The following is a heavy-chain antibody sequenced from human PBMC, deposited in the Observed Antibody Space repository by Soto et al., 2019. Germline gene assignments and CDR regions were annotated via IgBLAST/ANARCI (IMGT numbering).Heavy chain of an antibody. V-gene: IGHV1-58*01. D-gene: IGHD3-3*02. CDR1: GCTFTSSA. Sequence: SVKVSCKASGCTFTSSAVQWVRQARGQRLEWIGWIVVGSGNTNYAQKFQERVTITRDMSTSTAYMELSSLRSEDTAVYYCAARGPHFWSGYYTGYDWFDPWGQGTLVTVSS. CDR3: AARGPHFWSGYYTGYDWFDP. J-gene: IGHJ5*02. CDR2: IVVGSGNT.